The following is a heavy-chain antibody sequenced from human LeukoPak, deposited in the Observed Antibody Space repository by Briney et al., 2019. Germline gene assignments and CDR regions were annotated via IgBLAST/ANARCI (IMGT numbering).Heavy chain of an antibody. CDR3: ARRIYYYMDV. CDR2: MNPNSGNT. Sequence: ASVKVSCKASGYTFTSYVINWVRQATGQGVECMGWMNPNSGNTGYAQKFQGRVTMTRNTSISTAYMELSNLRSEDTAVYYCARRIYYYMDVWGKGTTVTVSS. V-gene: IGHV1-8*01. CDR1: GYTFTSYV. J-gene: IGHJ6*03.